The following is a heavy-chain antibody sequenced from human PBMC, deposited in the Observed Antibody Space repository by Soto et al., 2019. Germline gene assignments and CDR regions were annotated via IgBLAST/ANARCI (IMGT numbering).Heavy chain of an antibody. CDR3: ARGGTGGWAD. J-gene: IGHJ4*02. D-gene: IGHD1-1*01. V-gene: IGHV3-74*01. CDR1: GFTFSSHW. Sequence: EVQLVESGGGVVHPGGSLRLSCAASGFTFSSHWMHWVRQAPGKGLVWVSHINNDGRSTGYADCVKGRFTMSRDNAKNTLYLQMNSLTAEDTAVYYCARGGTGGWADWGQGTPVTVSS. CDR2: INNDGRST.